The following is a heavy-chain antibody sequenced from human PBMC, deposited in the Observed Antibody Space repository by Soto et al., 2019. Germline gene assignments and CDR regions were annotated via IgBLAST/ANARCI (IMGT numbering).Heavy chain of an antibody. D-gene: IGHD1-26*01. Sequence: SETLSLTCAVSGYSISSGYYWGWIRQPPGKGLEWIGSIYHSGRTYYNPSLKSRLTISLDTSKNQFSLKLTSVTAADTALYFCATTSGNFPYWGQGTLVTVSS. J-gene: IGHJ4*02. CDR3: ATTSGNFPY. CDR2: IYHSGRT. V-gene: IGHV4-38-2*01. CDR1: GYSISSGYY.